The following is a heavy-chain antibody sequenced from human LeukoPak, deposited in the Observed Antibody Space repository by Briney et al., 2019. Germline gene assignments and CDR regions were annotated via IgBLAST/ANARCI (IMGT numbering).Heavy chain of an antibody. CDR2: INAGNGNT. CDR1: GYTFTSYA. CDR3: ARSYYDICTGYYKPPRFDY. J-gene: IGHJ4*02. V-gene: IGHV1-3*01. D-gene: IGHD3-9*01. Sequence: ASVKVSCKASGYTFTSYAMHWVRQAPGQRLEWMGWINAGNGNTKYSQKFQGRVTITRDTSASTAYLELSSLRSEDTAVYYCARSYYDICTGYYKPPRFDYWGQGTLVTVSS.